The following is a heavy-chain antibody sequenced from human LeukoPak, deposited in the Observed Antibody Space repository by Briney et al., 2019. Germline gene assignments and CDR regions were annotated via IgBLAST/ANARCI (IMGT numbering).Heavy chain of an antibody. Sequence: QPGGSLRLSCAASGFTFSTYEMNWVRQAPGKGLEWVSYISSSGCTIYYADSVKGRFTISRDNAENSLYLQMNSLRAEDTAIYYCVVITWDCWGQGTLVTVSS. CDR1: GFTFSTYE. J-gene: IGHJ4*02. CDR3: VVITWDC. CDR2: ISSSGCTI. V-gene: IGHV3-48*03. D-gene: IGHD3-22*01.